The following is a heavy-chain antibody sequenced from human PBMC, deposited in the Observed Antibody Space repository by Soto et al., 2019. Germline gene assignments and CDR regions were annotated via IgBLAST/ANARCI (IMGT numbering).Heavy chain of an antibody. CDR3: AGGTDGKKVAY. J-gene: IGHJ4*02. Sequence: PSETLSLTCAVSGGSINSSDWWNWVRQPPGKGLEWIGEIYHGGNINYNPSFESRVTISMDKSKNQFSLNLFSVTAADTAVYYCAGGTDGKKVAYWGQGTLVT. CDR1: GGSINSSDW. V-gene: IGHV4-4*02. CDR2: IYHGGNI. D-gene: IGHD5-12*01.